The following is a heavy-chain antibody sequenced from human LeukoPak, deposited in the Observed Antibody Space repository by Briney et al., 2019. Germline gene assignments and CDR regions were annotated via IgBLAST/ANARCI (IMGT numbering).Heavy chain of an antibody. CDR1: GFTFRSYG. V-gene: IGHV3-30*18. CDR3: AKDMYYYDSSGYLFDY. Sequence: GGSLRLSCAASGFTFRSYGMHWVRQAPGKGLEWVAVISYDGGSKYYADSVKGRFTISRDNSKNTLYLQMNSPRAEDTAVYYCAKDMYYYDSSGYLFDYWGQGTLVTVSS. D-gene: IGHD3-22*01. J-gene: IGHJ4*02. CDR2: ISYDGGSK.